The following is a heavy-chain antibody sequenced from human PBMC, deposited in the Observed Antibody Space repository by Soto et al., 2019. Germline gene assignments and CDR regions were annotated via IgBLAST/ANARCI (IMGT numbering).Heavy chain of an antibody. CDR2: IYDSGVT. CDR3: VRDLAHVYTGKV. D-gene: IGHD1-1*01. V-gene: IGHV4-30-4*08. J-gene: IGHJ3*01. Sequence: PSEPLSLTCSVSGAVVTSGENYWSWVRQPPGKGLEWLGYIYDSGVTSYTPALKSRVTLSLDRPNNQVSLKLRSVTAADTAVYFGVRDLAHVYTGKVWGLGTFVTV. CDR1: GAVVTSGENY.